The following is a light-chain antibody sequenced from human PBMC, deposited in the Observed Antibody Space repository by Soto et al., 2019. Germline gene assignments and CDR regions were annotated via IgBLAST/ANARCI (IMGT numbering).Light chain of an antibody. CDR2: AAS. CDR1: QGISSY. V-gene: IGKV1-9*01. CDR3: QQLNSYPHT. Sequence: DIQLTQSPSFLSASVGDRVTITCRASQGISSYLAWYQQKPGKAPKLLIYAASTLQSGVPSRISGSGFGTEFTLTISSLQPEDFATYYCQQLNSYPHTFGQGTKLEIK. J-gene: IGKJ2*01.